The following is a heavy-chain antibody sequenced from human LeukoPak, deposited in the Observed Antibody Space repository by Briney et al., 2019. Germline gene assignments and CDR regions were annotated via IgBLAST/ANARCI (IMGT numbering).Heavy chain of an antibody. Sequence: SETLSLTCTVSGGSISSGGYYWSWIRQPAGKGLEWIGRIYVSGSSVYNPSLKSRVTISVDTSKNQLSLRLKSVTAADTAVYYCARDDVDTPPFDYLGQGTLVTVSS. CDR3: ARDDVDTPPFDY. V-gene: IGHV4-61*02. D-gene: IGHD5-18*01. CDR2: IYVSGSS. J-gene: IGHJ4*02. CDR1: GGSISSGGYY.